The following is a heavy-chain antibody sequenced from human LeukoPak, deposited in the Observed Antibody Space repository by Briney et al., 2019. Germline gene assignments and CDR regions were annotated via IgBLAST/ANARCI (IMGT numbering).Heavy chain of an antibody. CDR1: GGSFSGYY. V-gene: IGHV4-34*01. CDR3: ARGLGGYCSGGSCRPHNWFDP. CDR2: INHSGST. Sequence: PSETLSLTCAVYGGSFSGYYWSWIRQPPGKGLEWIGEINHSGSTNCNPSLKSRVTISVDTSKNQFSLKLSSVTAADAAVYYCARGLGGYCSGGSCRPHNWFDPWGQGTLVTVSS. D-gene: IGHD2-15*01. J-gene: IGHJ5*02.